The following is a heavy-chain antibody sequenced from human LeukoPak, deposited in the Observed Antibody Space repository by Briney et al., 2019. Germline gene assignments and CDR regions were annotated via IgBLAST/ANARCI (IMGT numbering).Heavy chain of an antibody. D-gene: IGHD5-18*01. CDR3: AREEWDTAMPTAY. V-gene: IGHV3-74*01. Sequence: TGGTLRLSCAAAGFTFSSYWRHRVPPAPGKGLVWVSRINSDGSSTSYADSVKSRFTISRDNAKNTLYLQMNSLRAEDTAVYYCAREEWDTAMPTAYWGQGTLVTVSS. J-gene: IGHJ4*02. CDR1: GFTFSSYW. CDR2: INSDGSST.